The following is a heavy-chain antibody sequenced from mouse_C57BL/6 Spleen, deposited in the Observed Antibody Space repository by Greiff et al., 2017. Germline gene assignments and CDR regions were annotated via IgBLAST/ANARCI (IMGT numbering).Heavy chain of an antibody. D-gene: IGHD2-3*01. Sequence: EVHLVESGEGLVKPGGSLKLSCAASGFTFSSYAMSWVRQTPEKRLEWVAYISSGGDYIYYADTVKGRFTISRDKARNTLYLQMSSLKSADTAMYYCTRDGGPYYFDYWGQGTTLTVSS. J-gene: IGHJ2*01. CDR3: TRDGGPYYFDY. CDR2: ISSGGDYI. V-gene: IGHV5-9-1*02. CDR1: GFTFSSYA.